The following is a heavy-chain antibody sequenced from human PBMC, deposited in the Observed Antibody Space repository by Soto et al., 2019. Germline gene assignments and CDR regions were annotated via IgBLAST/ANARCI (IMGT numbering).Heavy chain of an antibody. J-gene: IGHJ4*02. CDR1: GFTFSSYG. CDR2: ISGLGGTT. V-gene: IGHV3-23*01. CDR3: AKDLPAARAFDH. D-gene: IGHD6-6*01. Sequence: VQLLESGGGLVQPGGSLRLSCVASGFTFSSYGMRWVRQAPGKGLEWVAAISGLGGTTNYAESVKGRFTISRDNSKNTVYLQMNSLRADDTALYYCAKDLPAARAFDHWGQGTLVTVAS.